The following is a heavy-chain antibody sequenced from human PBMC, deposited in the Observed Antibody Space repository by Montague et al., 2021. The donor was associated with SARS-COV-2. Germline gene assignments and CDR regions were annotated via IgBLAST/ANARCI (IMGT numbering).Heavy chain of an antibody. Sequence: PALVKPTQTLTLTCTFSGFSPSTTGTSVGWIRQPPGKALEWLALIYWDDDKCYSPSLKNRLTITWATSKSQVVLTMTNMDPVDTATYYCAHSYDILTGSALVTWGQGALVAVSS. D-gene: IGHD3-9*01. CDR3: AHSYDILTGSALVT. J-gene: IGHJ5*02. CDR2: IYWDDDK. CDR1: GFSPSTTGTS. V-gene: IGHV2-5*02.